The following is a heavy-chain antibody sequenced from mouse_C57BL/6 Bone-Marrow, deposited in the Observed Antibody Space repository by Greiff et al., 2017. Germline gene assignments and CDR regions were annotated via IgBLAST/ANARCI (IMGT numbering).Heavy chain of an antibody. CDR1: GYSFTGYF. V-gene: IGHV1-37*01. CDR2: INPYNGDT. CDR3: GTGNYGNYFDY. D-gene: IGHD2-1*01. J-gene: IGHJ2*01. Sequence: EVKLVESGPELVKPGASVKISCKASGYSFTGYFMNWVKQSHGKSLEWIGRINPYNGDTFYNQKFKGKATLTVDKSSSTAHMELLSLTSEDSAVYYCGTGNYGNYFDYWGQGTTLTVSS.